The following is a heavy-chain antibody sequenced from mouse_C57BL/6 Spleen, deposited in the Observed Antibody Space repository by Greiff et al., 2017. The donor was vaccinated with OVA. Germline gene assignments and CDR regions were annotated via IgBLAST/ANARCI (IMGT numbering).Heavy chain of an antibody. Sequence: VQLQQPGAELVRPGTSVKLSCKASGYTFTSYWMHWVKQRPGQGLEWIGVIDPSDSYTNYNQKFKGKATLTVDTSSSTAYMELRSLTSEDSAVYYCTRRITTVVAPLDFDVWGTGTTVTVSS. CDR3: TRRITTVVAPLDFDV. J-gene: IGHJ1*03. CDR1: GYTFTSYW. CDR2: IDPSDSYT. V-gene: IGHV1-59*01. D-gene: IGHD1-1*01.